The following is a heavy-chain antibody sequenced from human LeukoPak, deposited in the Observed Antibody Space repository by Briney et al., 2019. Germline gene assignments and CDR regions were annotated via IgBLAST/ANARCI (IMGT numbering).Heavy chain of an antibody. Sequence: ASETLSLTCTVSAGSISSSSYYWGWIRQPPGKGLEWIGSIYYSGSTYYNPSLKSRVTMSLDTSKNQFSLKLSSVPAADTAVYYCTRGLYDSSGYHQFDSWGQGTLVTVSS. J-gene: IGHJ4*02. CDR2: IYYSGST. CDR3: TRGLYDSSGYHQFDS. CDR1: AGSISSSSYY. V-gene: IGHV4-39*07. D-gene: IGHD3-22*01.